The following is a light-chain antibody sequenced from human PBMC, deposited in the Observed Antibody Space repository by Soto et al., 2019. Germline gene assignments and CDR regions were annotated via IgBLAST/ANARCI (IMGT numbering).Light chain of an antibody. CDR3: QSYDTSLSGVV. V-gene: IGLV1-40*01. J-gene: IGLJ2*01. Sequence: QSVLRQPPSVSGAPGQRVTISCTGSSSNIGAGYDVHWYQQVPGTAPKLLIFGNSNRPSGVPDRFSGSQSGTSAYLAITGLQAEDEADYNCQSYDTSLSGVVFGGGTKLTVL. CDR2: GNS. CDR1: SSNIGAGYD.